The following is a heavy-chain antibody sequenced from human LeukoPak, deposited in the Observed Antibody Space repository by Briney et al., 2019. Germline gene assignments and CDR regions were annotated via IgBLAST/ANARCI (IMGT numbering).Heavy chain of an antibody. V-gene: IGHV3-30*02. CDR1: GFTFSSYG. Sequence: GGSLRLSCAASGFTFSSYGMHWVRQAPGKGLEWVAFIRYDGSNKYYADSVKGRFTISRDNSKNTLYLQMNSLRAEDTAVYYCATSGWAVAGKVGAYYFDYWGQGTLVTVSS. D-gene: IGHD6-13*01. CDR3: ATSGWAVAGKVGAYYFDY. J-gene: IGHJ4*02. CDR2: IRYDGSNK.